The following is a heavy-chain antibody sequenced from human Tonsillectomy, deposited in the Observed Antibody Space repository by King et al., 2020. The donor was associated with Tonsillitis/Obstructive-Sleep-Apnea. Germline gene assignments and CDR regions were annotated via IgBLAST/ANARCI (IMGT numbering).Heavy chain of an antibody. V-gene: IGHV3-30*04. Sequence: QVQLVESGGGVVQPGRSLRLSCAASGFTFSSYAMHWVRQAPGKGLEWVAVISYDGSNKYYADSVKGRFTISRDNSKNTLYLQMNSLRAEDTAVNYCARDPKGEPLYYMDVWGKGTTVTVSS. CDR2: ISYDGSNK. CDR1: GFTFSSYA. CDR3: ARDPKGEPLYYMDV. J-gene: IGHJ6*03.